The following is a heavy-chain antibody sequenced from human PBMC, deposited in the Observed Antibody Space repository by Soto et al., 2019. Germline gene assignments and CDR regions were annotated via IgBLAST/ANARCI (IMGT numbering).Heavy chain of an antibody. J-gene: IGHJ3*02. D-gene: IGHD2-21*02. CDR3: AHPSLVTAPGRLQAFDI. CDR2: IFWDDDK. Sequence: QITLKESGPPLVKPTQTLTLTCTFSGFSLSSSGMGVDWIRQPPGKALEWLAFIFWDDDKRYSSSLKTRLTITKDTSKNQVVLTMTNMDPVDTARYYCAHPSLVTAPGRLQAFDIWGQGTMVTVSS. V-gene: IGHV2-5*02. CDR1: GFSLSSSGMG.